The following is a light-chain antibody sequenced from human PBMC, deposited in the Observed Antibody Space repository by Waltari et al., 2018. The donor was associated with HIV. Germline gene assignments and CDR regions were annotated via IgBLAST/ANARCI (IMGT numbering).Light chain of an antibody. Sequence: SYELTQPPSVSVSPGQTARITCSGDALPKQYAYWYQQKPGQAPVLVIYKDSERPSGFPERFAGSSSGTTVTLTISGGQAEDEADYYCQSADSSGIVVFGGGTKLTVL. CDR3: QSADSSGIVV. J-gene: IGLJ2*01. V-gene: IGLV3-25*03. CDR1: ALPKQY. CDR2: KDS.